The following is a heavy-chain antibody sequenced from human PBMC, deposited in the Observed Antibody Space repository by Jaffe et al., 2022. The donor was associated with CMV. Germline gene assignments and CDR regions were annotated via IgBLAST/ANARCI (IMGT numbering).Heavy chain of an antibody. CDR1: GYTFTSYA. CDR2: INAGNGNT. CDR3: ARGSRGDAGAFDI. J-gene: IGHJ3*02. Sequence: QVQLVQSGAEVKKPGASVKVSCKASGYTFTSYAMHWVRQAPGQRLEWMGWINAGNGNTKYSQKFQGRVTITRDTSASTAYMELSSLRSEDTAVYYCARGSRGDAGAFDIWGQGTMVTVSS. V-gene: IGHV1-3*01. D-gene: IGHD3-16*01.